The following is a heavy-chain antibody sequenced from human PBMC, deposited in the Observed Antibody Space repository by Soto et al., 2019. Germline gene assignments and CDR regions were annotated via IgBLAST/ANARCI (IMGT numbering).Heavy chain of an antibody. D-gene: IGHD6-13*01. V-gene: IGHV3-20*01. CDR1: GFTFDDYG. Sequence: EVQLVESGGGVVRPGGSLRLSCAASGFTFDDYGMSWVRQALGKGLEWVSGINWNGGSTGYADSVKGRFTISRDNAKNSLYLQMNSLRAEDTALYHCARAAIAAAGLDACDIWGQGTMVTVSS. J-gene: IGHJ3*02. CDR3: ARAAIAAAGLDACDI. CDR2: INWNGGST.